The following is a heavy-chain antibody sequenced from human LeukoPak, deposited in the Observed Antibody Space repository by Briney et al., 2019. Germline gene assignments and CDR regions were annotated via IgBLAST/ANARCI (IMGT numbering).Heavy chain of an antibody. CDR2: ISSRSNYI. CDR1: GFTFSSYN. J-gene: IGHJ3*02. CDR3: ARDRAVYSDSRGYYPDAFDI. D-gene: IGHD3-22*01. Sequence: GGSLRLSCAASGFTFSSYNMNWVRKAPGKGLEWVSSISSRSNYIYLAHSLKGRFTISRDNAKNSLYLQMNSLRAEDTAMYYCARDRAVYSDSRGYYPDAFDIWGQGTMVTVSS. V-gene: IGHV3-21*01.